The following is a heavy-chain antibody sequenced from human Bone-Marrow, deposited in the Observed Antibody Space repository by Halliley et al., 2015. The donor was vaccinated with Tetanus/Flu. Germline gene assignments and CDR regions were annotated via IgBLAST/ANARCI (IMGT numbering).Heavy chain of an antibody. Sequence: GWGWVSGIDWSSSRTGYADSVKGRFTISRDKAKNALYLQMSSLRAEDTALYYCARGEGSFDLWGQGALVTVSS. CDR2: IDWSSSRT. J-gene: IGHJ4*02. CDR3: ARGEGSFDL. V-gene: IGHV3-20*03. D-gene: IGHD2-21*01.